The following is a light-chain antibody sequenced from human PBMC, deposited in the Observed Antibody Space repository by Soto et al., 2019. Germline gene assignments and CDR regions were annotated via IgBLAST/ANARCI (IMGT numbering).Light chain of an antibody. CDR2: DAS. J-gene: IGKJ4*01. V-gene: IGKV1-33*01. CDR3: QQYDNLLT. Sequence: DIQMTQSPSSLSASVGDRVTITCQASQDITNYLNWYQQKPGKAPKLLIYDASNVETGVPSRFSGSGSGTDFTFTIRSLQPEDIATYYCQQYDNLLTFGGGTKVEIK. CDR1: QDITNY.